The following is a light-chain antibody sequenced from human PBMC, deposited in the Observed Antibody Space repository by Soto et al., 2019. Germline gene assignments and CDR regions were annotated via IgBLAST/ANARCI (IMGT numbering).Light chain of an antibody. V-gene: IGLV2-23*01. Sequence: QSVLTQPASVSGSPGQSSTISCTGTSSDGGSYNLVSWYQQHPGKAPKLMIYEGSKRPSGVSNRVSGSKSGNTASLTISGIQAEDEADYYCCSYAGSSTFYVFGTGTKVTVL. CDR1: SSDGGSYNL. CDR3: CSYAGSSTFYV. CDR2: EGS. J-gene: IGLJ1*01.